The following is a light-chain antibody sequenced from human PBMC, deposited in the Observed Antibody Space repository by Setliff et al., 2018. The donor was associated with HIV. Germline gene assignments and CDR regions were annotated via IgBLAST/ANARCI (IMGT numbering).Light chain of an antibody. J-gene: IGLJ1*01. Sequence: QAVLTQPAPVSGSPGQSITISCTGTSDNFGSYNLVSWYQQHPGKAPKLMIYEGTKRPSGVSNRFSGSKSGNTASLTISGLQAEDEADYYCCSYAGTNILYVFGTGTKVTVL. CDR3: CSYAGTNILYV. CDR1: SDNFGSYNL. CDR2: EGT. V-gene: IGLV2-23*01.